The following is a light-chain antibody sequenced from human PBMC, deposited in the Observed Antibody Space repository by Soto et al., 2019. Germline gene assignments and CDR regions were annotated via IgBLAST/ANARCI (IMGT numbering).Light chain of an antibody. J-gene: IGLJ1*01. Sequence: QPVLTQPASVSGSPGQSITISCTGTSSDVGGYNYVSWYQQHPGKAPKLMIYEVSNRPSGVSNRFSGSKSGNTASLTISGLQAEDEADYYCSSYTSSFYVFGTGTQLTVL. CDR1: SSDVGGYNY. CDR3: SSYTSSFYV. V-gene: IGLV2-14*01. CDR2: EVS.